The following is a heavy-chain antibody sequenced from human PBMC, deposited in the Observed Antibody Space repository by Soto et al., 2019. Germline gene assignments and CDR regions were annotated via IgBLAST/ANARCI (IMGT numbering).Heavy chain of an antibody. CDR2: INPGHGNT. CDR3: ARGGYFDSSNYLAY. D-gene: IGHD3-22*01. V-gene: IGHV1-3*01. Sequence: ASVKVSCKASGYTFTSYGINWVRQAPGRGLAWMGWINPGHGNTKYSQQFQGRVIIDRDTSASTAYMELSSLRSEDTAVYYCARGGYFDSSNYLAYWGLGTLVTVSS. CDR1: GYTFTSYG. J-gene: IGHJ4*02.